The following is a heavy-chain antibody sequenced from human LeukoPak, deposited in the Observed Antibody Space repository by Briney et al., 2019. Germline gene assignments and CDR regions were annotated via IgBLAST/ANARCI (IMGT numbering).Heavy chain of an antibody. J-gene: IGHJ3*02. CDR3: ARVGYSTPEGDAFDI. CDR1: GGTFSSYA. V-gene: IGHV1-69*06. Sequence: GASVKVSCKASGGTFSSYAISWVRQAPGQGLEWMGGIIPIFGTPNYAQKFQGRVTITADKSTSTAYMELSSLRSEDTAVYYCARVGYSTPEGDAFDIWGQGTVVTVSS. D-gene: IGHD5-18*01. CDR2: IIPIFGTP.